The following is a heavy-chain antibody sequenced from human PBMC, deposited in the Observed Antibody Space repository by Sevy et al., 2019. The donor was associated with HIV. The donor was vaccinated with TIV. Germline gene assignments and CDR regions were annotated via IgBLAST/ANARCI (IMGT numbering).Heavy chain of an antibody. J-gene: IGHJ4*02. CDR1: GFTFSRYW. CDR2: IKHDGSEK. D-gene: IGHD3-22*01. CDR3: ARLSSGYYYFDY. V-gene: IGHV3-7*01. Sequence: GGSLRLSCAASGFTFSRYWMSWVRQAPGKGLEWVANIKHDGSEKYYVDSVKGRFTISRDNAKNSLYLQTNSLRAEDTAVYYCARLSSGYYYFDYWGQGTLVTVSS.